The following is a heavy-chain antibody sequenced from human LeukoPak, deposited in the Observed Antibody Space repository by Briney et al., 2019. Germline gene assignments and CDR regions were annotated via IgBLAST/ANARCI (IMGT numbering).Heavy chain of an antibody. CDR3: ARDTKAAAGDY. Sequence: GGSLRLSCAASGFTFSSYAMHWVRQAPGKGLEWVAVISYDGSNKYYADSVKGRFTISRDNSKNTLYLQMNSLRAEDTAVYYCARDTKAAAGDYWGQGTLVTVSS. CDR1: GFTFSSYA. CDR2: ISYDGSNK. D-gene: IGHD6-13*01. J-gene: IGHJ4*02. V-gene: IGHV3-30-3*01.